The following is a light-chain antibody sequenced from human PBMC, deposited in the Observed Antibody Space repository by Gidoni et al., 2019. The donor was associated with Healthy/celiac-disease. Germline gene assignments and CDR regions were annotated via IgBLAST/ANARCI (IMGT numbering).Light chain of an antibody. J-gene: IGKJ1*01. V-gene: IGKV3-15*01. CDR1: HSVSSN. CDR2: GAS. CDR3: QQDNNWRT. Sequence: EVVMPPSPAPLSVSPGGSATLSCSASHSVSSNLAWYQQKPGQAPRLLIYGASTRATGIPARFSGRGSGTEFILTISSQQSEDSADYYRQQDNNWRTFGEGTKVEIK.